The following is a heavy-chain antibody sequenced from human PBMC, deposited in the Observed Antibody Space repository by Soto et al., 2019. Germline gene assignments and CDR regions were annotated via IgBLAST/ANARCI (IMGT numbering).Heavy chain of an antibody. V-gene: IGHV4-39*07. Sequence: SATLSLTCTVSGGSISSGGYYWSWIRQPPGKGLEWIGEINHSGSTNYNPSLKSRVTISVDTSKNQFSLKLSSVTAADTAVYYCARGRAVAGNLYYYYYGMDVWGQGTTVTVSS. CDR1: GGSISSGGYY. J-gene: IGHJ6*02. D-gene: IGHD6-19*01. CDR2: INHSGST. CDR3: ARGRAVAGNLYYYYYGMDV.